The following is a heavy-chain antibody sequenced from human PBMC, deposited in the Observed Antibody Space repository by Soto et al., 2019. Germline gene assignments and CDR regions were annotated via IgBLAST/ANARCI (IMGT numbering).Heavy chain of an antibody. CDR3: ARGGMTAMVTYGMDV. CDR2: IYYSGST. V-gene: IGHV4-31*03. CDR1: GGSISSGGYY. Sequence: QVQLQESGPGLVKPSQTLSLTCTVSGGSISSGGYYWSWIRQHPGKGLEWIGYIYYSGSTYYNPSLKSRVTISVDTSKNQFSLKLSSVTAADTAVYYCARGGMTAMVTYGMDVWGQGTTVTVSS. J-gene: IGHJ6*02. D-gene: IGHD5-18*01.